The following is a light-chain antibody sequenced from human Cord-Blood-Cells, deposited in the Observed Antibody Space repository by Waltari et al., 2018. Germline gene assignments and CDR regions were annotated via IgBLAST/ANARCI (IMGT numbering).Light chain of an antibody. CDR1: VLAQKY. J-gene: IGLJ1*01. CDR2: KDR. V-gene: IGLV3-1*01. CDR3: QAWDSSTAV. Sequence: YELTQPSSVPVSPPQTARTTCPGDVLAQKYARCLEQKPGPAPVLVIYKDRERPSGIPERFSGSNSGNTATLTISGTQAMDEADYYCQAWDSSTAVFGTGTKVTVL.